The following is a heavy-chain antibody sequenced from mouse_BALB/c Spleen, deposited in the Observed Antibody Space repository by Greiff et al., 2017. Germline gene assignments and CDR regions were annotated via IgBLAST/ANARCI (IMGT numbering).Heavy chain of an antibody. CDR1: GFTFSNYW. Sequence: EVQRVESGGGLVQPGGSMKLSCVASGFTFSNYWMNWVRQSPEKGLEWVAEIRLKSNNYATHYAESVKGRFTISRDDSKSSVYLQMNNLRAEDTGIYYCTRGTYYGSRDYWGQGTTLTVSS. J-gene: IGHJ2*01. CDR3: TRGTYYGSRDY. D-gene: IGHD1-1*01. CDR2: IRLKSNNYAT. V-gene: IGHV6-6*02.